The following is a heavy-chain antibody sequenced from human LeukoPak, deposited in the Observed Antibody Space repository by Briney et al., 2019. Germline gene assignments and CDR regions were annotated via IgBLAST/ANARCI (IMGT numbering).Heavy chain of an antibody. CDR1: GGSFSSYY. Sequence: SETLSLTCAVYGGSFSSYYWSWIRQPPGKGLEWIGEINHSGSTTYKPSLKSRVTISLDTSKNQFSLKLSSVTAADTAVYYCARGPLYYYDSSGALTGAFDIWGQGTMVTVSS. V-gene: IGHV4-34*01. D-gene: IGHD3-22*01. CDR3: ARGPLYYYDSSGALTGAFDI. J-gene: IGHJ3*02. CDR2: INHSGST.